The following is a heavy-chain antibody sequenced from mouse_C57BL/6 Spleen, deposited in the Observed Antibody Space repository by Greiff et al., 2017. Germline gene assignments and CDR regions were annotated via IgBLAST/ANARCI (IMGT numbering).Heavy chain of an antibody. CDR2: ISSGSSTI. CDR1: GFTFSDYG. Sequence: EVHLVESGGGLVKPGGSLKLSCAASGFTFSDYGMHWVRQAPEKGLEWVAYISSGSSTIYYADTVKGRFTISRDNAKNTLFLQMTSLRSEDTAMYYCAREGYLGYAMDYWGQGTSVTVSS. CDR3: AREGYLGYAMDY. V-gene: IGHV5-17*01. D-gene: IGHD3-3*01. J-gene: IGHJ4*01.